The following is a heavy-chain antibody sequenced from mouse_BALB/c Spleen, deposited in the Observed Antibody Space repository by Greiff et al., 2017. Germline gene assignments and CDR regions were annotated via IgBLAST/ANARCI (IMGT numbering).Heavy chain of an antibody. V-gene: IGHV1-5*01. Sequence: EVQGVESGTVLARPGASVKMSCKASGYSFTSYWMHWVKQRPGQGLEWIGAIYPGNSDTSYNQKFKGKAKLTAVTSASTAYMELSSLTNEDSAVYYCTREGITPRAMDYWGQGTSVTVSS. CDR1: GYSFTSYW. CDR2: IYPGNSDT. CDR3: TREGITPRAMDY. J-gene: IGHJ4*01. D-gene: IGHD2-4*01.